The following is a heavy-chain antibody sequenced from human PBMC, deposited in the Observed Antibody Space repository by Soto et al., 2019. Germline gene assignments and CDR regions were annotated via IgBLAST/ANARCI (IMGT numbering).Heavy chain of an antibody. CDR2: IRSKTNNYAT. D-gene: IGHD6-19*01. V-gene: IGHV3-73*01. CDR3: TRPASVAGTNWAFDP. J-gene: IGHJ5*02. Sequence: EVQLVESGGGLVQPGGSLKLSCAASGFTFSGSAIDWVRQASGKGLEWVGRIRSKTNNYATVYAASVKGRFTISRDDSXYTAYLHMNSLKTEDTAVYYCTRPASVAGTNWAFDPWGQGTLVTVSS. CDR1: GFTFSGSA.